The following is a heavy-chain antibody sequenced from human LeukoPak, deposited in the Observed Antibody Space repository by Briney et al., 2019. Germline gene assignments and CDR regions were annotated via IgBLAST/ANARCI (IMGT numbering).Heavy chain of an antibody. V-gene: IGHV4-59*08. CDR3: ARLASGSYGPLTPFDY. CDR2: IYYSGST. J-gene: IGHJ4*02. CDR1: GGSISSYY. Sequence: SETLSLTCTVPGGSISSYYWSWIRQPPGKGPEWIGDIYYSGSTNYNPSLKSRVTISVDTSKTQFSLRLSSVTAADTAVYYSARLASGSYGPLTPFDYWGQGTLVTVSS. D-gene: IGHD1-26*01.